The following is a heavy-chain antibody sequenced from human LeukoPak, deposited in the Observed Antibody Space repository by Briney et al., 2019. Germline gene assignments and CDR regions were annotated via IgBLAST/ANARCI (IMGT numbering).Heavy chain of an antibody. D-gene: IGHD3-3*01. CDR2: IIPILGIA. CDR3: ARESGDTIFGVAHYYFDY. CDR1: GGTFSSYT. J-gene: IGHJ4*02. V-gene: IGHV1-69*04. Sequence: SVKVSCKASGGTFSSYTISWVRQAPGQGLEWMGRIIPILGIANYAQKFQGRVTITADKSTSTAYMELSSLRSEDTAVYYCARESGDTIFGVAHYYFDYWGQRTLVTVSS.